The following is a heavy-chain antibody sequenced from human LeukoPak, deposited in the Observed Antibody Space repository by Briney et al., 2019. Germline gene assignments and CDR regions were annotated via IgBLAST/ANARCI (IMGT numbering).Heavy chain of an antibody. CDR2: ISWNSGSI. Sequence: GGSLRLSCAASGFTFDDYAMHWVRQAPGKGLEWVSGISWNSGSIGYADSVKGRFTISRDNAKNSLYLQMNSLRAEDTAVYYCAPRRDGYNWDFQHWGQGTLVTVSS. CDR1: GFTFDDYA. D-gene: IGHD5-24*01. J-gene: IGHJ1*01. V-gene: IGHV3-9*01. CDR3: APRRDGYNWDFQH.